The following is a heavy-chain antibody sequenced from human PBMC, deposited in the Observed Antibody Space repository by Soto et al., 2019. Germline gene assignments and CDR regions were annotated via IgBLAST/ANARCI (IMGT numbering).Heavy chain of an antibody. D-gene: IGHD2-2*01. V-gene: IGHV3-23*01. CDR2: ISDSGST. J-gene: IGHJ5*02. CDR3: ARDPGGHYCTSTSCLYFFNR. Sequence: EVQLLESGGALVQPGGSLRLSCAASGFTFSNHAMNWVRQAPGQGLEWVSTISDSGSTYYADSVKGRFTISRDNTKNTLYLQMNSVRAEHTALYYCARDPGGHYCTSTSCLYFFNRWGQGTLVIDSS. CDR1: GFTFSNHA.